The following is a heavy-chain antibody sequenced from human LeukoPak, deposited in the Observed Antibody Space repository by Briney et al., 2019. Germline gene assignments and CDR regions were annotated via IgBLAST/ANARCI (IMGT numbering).Heavy chain of an antibody. Sequence: GGSLRLSCAASGFTFSSYWLSWVRQAPGKGLEWVASIEQDGSQKYYVDSVRGRFTISRDNAKNSVYLQTNSLRVEDTAVYYCARNSGSDPFDYWGQGTLVTVSS. J-gene: IGHJ4*02. CDR1: GFTFSSYW. V-gene: IGHV3-7*01. CDR3: ARNSGSDPFDY. CDR2: IEQDGSQK. D-gene: IGHD1-26*01.